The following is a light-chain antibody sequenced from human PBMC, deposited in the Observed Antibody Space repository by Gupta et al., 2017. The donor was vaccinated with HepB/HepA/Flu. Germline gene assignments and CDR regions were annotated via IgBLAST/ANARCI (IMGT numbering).Light chain of an antibody. V-gene: IGKV1-33*01. CDR2: DAS. Sequence: DIQMTQSPSSLSASVGDRVTITCQACQDINNYLNWYQQKPGKAPRLLIYDASNVETGVPSRFSGSGSGTDFSFTISSLQPEDFATYYCQQAANLPKSFGQGTRLEIK. CDR3: QQAANLPKS. J-gene: IGKJ5*01. CDR1: QDINNY.